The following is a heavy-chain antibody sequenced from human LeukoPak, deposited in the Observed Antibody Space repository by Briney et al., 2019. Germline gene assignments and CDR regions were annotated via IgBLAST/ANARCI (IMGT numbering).Heavy chain of an antibody. Sequence: SVKVSCKASGGTFSSYAISWVRQAPGQGLEWMGRIIPILGIANYAQKFQGRVTITADKSTSTAYMELGSLRSEDTAVYYCAGQLRIAVAGTGGVYFDYWGQGTLVTVSS. J-gene: IGHJ4*02. V-gene: IGHV1-69*04. CDR1: GGTFSSYA. CDR3: AGQLRIAVAGTGGVYFDY. D-gene: IGHD6-19*01. CDR2: IIPILGIA.